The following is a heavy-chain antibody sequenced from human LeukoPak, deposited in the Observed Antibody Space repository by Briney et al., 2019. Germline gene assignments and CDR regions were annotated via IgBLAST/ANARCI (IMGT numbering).Heavy chain of an antibody. D-gene: IGHD3-10*01. J-gene: IGHJ4*02. V-gene: IGHV4-30-2*01. CDR1: GGSISSGGHS. CDR2: IYHSGST. Sequence: SETLSLTCAVSGGSISSGGHSWSWIRQPPGKGLEWIGYIYHSGSTYYNPSLKSRVTISVDRSKNQFSLKLSSVTAADTAVYYCARGGEHGSGSYYNVWGQGTLVTVSS. CDR3: ARGGEHGSGSYYNV.